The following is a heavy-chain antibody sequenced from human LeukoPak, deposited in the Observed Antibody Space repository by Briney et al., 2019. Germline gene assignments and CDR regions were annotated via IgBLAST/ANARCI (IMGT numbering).Heavy chain of an antibody. D-gene: IGHD2/OR15-2a*01. Sequence: PGGSLRLSCAASGFIFTNHYMTWVRQASGKGLEWVANINQDGRDKRYVDSVKGRFTISRDDSKNSLYLQMNSLRAEDTAVYYCAREAFLTYDVAFDIWGQGTVVTVST. V-gene: IGHV3-7*01. CDR2: INQDGRDK. CDR3: AREAFLTYDVAFDI. J-gene: IGHJ3*02. CDR1: GFIFTNHY.